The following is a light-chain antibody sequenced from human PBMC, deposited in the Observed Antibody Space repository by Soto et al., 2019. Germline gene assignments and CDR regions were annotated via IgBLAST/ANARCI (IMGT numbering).Light chain of an antibody. CDR2: AAY. J-gene: IGKJ3*01. CDR3: QQSYSTPGT. CDR1: RSISTY. V-gene: IGKV1-39*01. Sequence: DIQMTQSPSSLSASVGDRVTIICRASRSISTYLNWYQHKPAKAPNFLIYAAYSLQSGVPSRFSGSGSGTEFSLTISSLQPEDFATYYCQQSYSTPGTFGRWTNVDIK.